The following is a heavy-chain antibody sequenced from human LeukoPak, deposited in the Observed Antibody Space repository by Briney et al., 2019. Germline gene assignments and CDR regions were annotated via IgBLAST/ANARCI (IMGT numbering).Heavy chain of an antibody. CDR2: IWNDGNNK. CDR1: GFTFSNYG. J-gene: IGHJ4*02. V-gene: IGHV3-33*01. D-gene: IGHD6-13*01. Sequence: GGSLRLSCAASGFTFSNYGMHWVRQAPGKGLEWVAVIWNDGNNKNYADSVKGRFTISRDKSKNTLYLQMNTLRVEDTAVYYCARDDGSSSWYPSKAIDSWGQGTLVTVSS. CDR3: ARDDGSSSWYPSKAIDS.